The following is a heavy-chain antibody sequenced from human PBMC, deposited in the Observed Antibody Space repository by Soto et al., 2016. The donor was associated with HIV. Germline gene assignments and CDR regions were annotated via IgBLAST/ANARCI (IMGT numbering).Heavy chain of an antibody. D-gene: IGHD5-18*01. CDR1: GYTFNSYD. J-gene: IGHJ4*02. V-gene: IGHV1-8*03. Sequence: QVQLVQSGAEVKKPGASVKVSCKASGYTFNSYDINWVRQTIGQGLEWMGWMNPSTGNTGYVQKFQGRVTITRNTSITTAYMELISLRSDDTAVYYCVRGLRYSSGYLLDYWGQGALVTVSS. CDR3: VRGLRYSSGYLLDY. CDR2: MNPSTGNT.